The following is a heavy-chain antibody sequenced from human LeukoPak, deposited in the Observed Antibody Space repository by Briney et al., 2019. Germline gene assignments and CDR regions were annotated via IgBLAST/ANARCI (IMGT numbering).Heavy chain of an antibody. CDR1: GGTFSSYA. D-gene: IGHD6-19*01. Sequence: SVKVSCKASGGTFSSYAISWVRQAPGQGLEWMGRIIPILGIANYAQKFQGRVTITADKSTSTAYMELSSLRSEDTAVYYCAKDEGAWYSVWYSQHWGQGTLVTVSS. CDR3: AKDEGAWYSVWYSQH. J-gene: IGHJ1*01. V-gene: IGHV1-69*04. CDR2: IIPILGIA.